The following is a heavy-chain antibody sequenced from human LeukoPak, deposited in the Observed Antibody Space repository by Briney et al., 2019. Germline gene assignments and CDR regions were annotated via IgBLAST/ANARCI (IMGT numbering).Heavy chain of an antibody. CDR1: GVTFSSYA. D-gene: IGHD3-22*01. CDR3: AKFTMIVVVITHFDY. V-gene: IGHV3-23*01. J-gene: IGHJ4*02. CDR2: ISGSGGST. Sequence: QPGGSLRLSCAASGVTFSSYAMSWVRQAPGKGLEWVSAISGSGGSTYYADSVKGRFTISRDNSKNTLYLQMNSLRAEDTAVYYCAKFTMIVVVITHFDYWGQGTLVTVSS.